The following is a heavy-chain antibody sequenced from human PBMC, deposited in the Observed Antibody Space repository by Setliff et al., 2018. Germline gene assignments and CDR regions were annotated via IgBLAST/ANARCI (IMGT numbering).Heavy chain of an antibody. CDR3: AKVKKPLIRGSGFDY. CDR1: GFVFGTYG. D-gene: IGHD3-10*01. V-gene: IGHV3-30*02. Sequence: GESLKISCAASGFVFGTYGMHWVRQAPGKGLDWVASVRFDGSYKVYADSVKGRLTISRDNSENTLFLQMTSLRPEDTGIYYCAKVKKPLIRGSGFDYWGRGTLVTVSS. J-gene: IGHJ4*02. CDR2: VRFDGSYK.